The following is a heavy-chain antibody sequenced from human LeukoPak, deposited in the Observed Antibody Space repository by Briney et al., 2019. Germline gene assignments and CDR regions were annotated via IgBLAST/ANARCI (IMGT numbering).Heavy chain of an antibody. CDR2: IYYSGST. J-gene: IGHJ4*02. V-gene: IGHV4-59*08. D-gene: IGHD3-22*01. CDR3: ARQKTYYYDSSGYYGVYFDY. Sequence: PSETLSLTCTVSGGSISSYYWSWIRQPPGKGLEWIGYIYYSGSTNYNPSLKSRVTISVDTSKNQFSLKLSSVTAADTAVYYCARQKTYYYDSSGYYGVYFDYWGQGTLVTVSS. CDR1: GGSISSYY.